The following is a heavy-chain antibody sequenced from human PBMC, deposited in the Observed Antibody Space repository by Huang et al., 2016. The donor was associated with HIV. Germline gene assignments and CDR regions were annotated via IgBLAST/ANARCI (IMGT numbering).Heavy chain of an antibody. CDR2: ISNEGSKN. V-gene: IGHV3-30-3*01. D-gene: IGHD5-18*01. Sequence: QVQLVESGGGVVQPGRSLRLSCAASGFPFNNHAMHWVRQAPGKGMEWGAVISNEGSKNYEADSVKGRFTISRDSSKSTLFLHMTSLRTEDTAVYYCARAKDTWDAYDIWGQGTMVMVSS. J-gene: IGHJ3*02. CDR1: GFPFNNHA. CDR3: ARAKDTWDAYDI.